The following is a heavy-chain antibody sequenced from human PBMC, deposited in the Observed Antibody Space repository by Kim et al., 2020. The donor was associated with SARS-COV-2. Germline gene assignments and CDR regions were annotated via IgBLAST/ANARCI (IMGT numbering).Heavy chain of an antibody. CDR1: GGSISSGSYY. V-gene: IGHV4-61*02. D-gene: IGHD3-9*01. J-gene: IGHJ6*02. CDR2: IYTSGST. Sequence: SETLSLTCTVSGGSISSGSYYWSWIRQPAGKGLEWIGRIYTSGSTNYNPSLKSRVTISVDTSKNQFSLKLSSVTAADTAVYYCARDPRYYDILTGYYYYYGMGAWGQATPLTVSS. CDR3: ARDPRYYDILTGYYYYYGMGA.